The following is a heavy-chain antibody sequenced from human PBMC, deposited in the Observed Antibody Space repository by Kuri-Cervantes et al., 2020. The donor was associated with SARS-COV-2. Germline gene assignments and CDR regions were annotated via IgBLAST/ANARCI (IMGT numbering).Heavy chain of an antibody. J-gene: IGHJ6*02. V-gene: IGHV3-23*01. Sequence: GESLKISCAASGFTFSSYAMSWVRQAPGKGLEWVSAISGSGGSTYYADSVKGRFTISRDNPKNTLYLQMNSLRAEDTAVYYCAKCGELLTSSYYYYGMDVWGQGTTVTVSS. CDR3: AKCGELLTSSYYYYGMDV. D-gene: IGHD1-26*01. CDR1: GFTFSSYA. CDR2: ISGSGGST.